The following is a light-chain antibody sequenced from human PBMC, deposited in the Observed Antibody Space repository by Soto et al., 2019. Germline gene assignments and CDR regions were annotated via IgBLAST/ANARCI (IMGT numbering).Light chain of an antibody. CDR2: KAS. V-gene: IGKV1-5*03. Sequence: IQMTQSPSMVSASVGDKVIITCRASQHIRDSLAWYQQRPGKAPQLLIYKASHLQTGVPSRFSGTGFGTDFTLTFSSLQPADLATYYCQHYEPFPWTFGQGTKVEV. CDR3: QHYEPFPWT. J-gene: IGKJ1*01. CDR1: QHIRDS.